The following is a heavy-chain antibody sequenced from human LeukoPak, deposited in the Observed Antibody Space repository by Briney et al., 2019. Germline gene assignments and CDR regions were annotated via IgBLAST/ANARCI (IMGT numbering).Heavy chain of an antibody. V-gene: IGHV3-21*01. CDR1: GFTFSTYT. J-gene: IGHJ4*02. CDR3: ARVRDLYRDY. Sequence: PGGSLRLSCAASGFTFSTYTMNWVRQAPGKGLEWVSSISSGSSYMFYADSVKGRFTISRDNTKNSLSLQMNSLRAEDTAVYYCARVRDLYRDYWGQGTLVTVSS. CDR2: ISSGSSYM. D-gene: IGHD2-2*02.